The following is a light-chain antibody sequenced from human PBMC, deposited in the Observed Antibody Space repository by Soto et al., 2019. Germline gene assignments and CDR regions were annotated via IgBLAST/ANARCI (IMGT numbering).Light chain of an antibody. CDR1: QSVSTY. J-gene: IGKJ4*01. V-gene: IGKV1-39*01. CDR2: AAS. Sequence: DIQMTQSPSSLSASVGDRVTIPCRASQSVSTYLNWYQQKPGNAPKLLISAASTLQSVVPSTITGSGSGTDFTLTISSLQPEDFATYFCQQCHSTPLTFGGGTKVDIK. CDR3: QQCHSTPLT.